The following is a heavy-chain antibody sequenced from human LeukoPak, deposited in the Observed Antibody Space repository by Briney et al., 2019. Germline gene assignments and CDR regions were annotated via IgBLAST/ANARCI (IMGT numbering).Heavy chain of an antibody. CDR2: INHSGST. Sequence: PSETLSLTCAVYGGSFSGYYWSWIRQPPGKGLEWIGEINHSGSTNYNPSLKSRVTISVDTSKNQFSLKLSSVTAADTAVHYCARGRGDYYDSSGYRYYFDYWGQGTLVTVSS. CDR1: GGSFSGYY. J-gene: IGHJ4*02. D-gene: IGHD3-22*01. V-gene: IGHV4-34*01. CDR3: ARGRGDYYDSSGYRYYFDY.